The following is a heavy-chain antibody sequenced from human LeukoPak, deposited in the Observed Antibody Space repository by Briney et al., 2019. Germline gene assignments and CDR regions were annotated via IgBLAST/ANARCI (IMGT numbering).Heavy chain of an antibody. Sequence: PSETLSLTCTVSGDSISSGSYYWSWIRQPAGKGLEWIGRIYTSGSTNYNPSLKSRVTISVDTSKNQFSLKLSSVTAADTAVYYCAGEYSSGWYWFDPWGQGTLVTVSS. V-gene: IGHV4-61*02. CDR3: AGEYSSGWYWFDP. CDR1: GDSISSGSYY. J-gene: IGHJ5*02. CDR2: IYTSGST. D-gene: IGHD6-19*01.